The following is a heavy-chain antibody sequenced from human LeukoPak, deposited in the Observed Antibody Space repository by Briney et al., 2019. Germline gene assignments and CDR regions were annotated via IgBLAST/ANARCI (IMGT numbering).Heavy chain of an antibody. CDR3: ARVSTYFGVVTDFDY. J-gene: IGHJ4*02. CDR2: MNPNSGNT. Sequence: ASVKVSCKASGYTFTSYDINWVRHATGQGLEWMGWMNPNSGNTGYAQKFQGRVTMTRNTSISTAYMELSSLRSEDTAVYYCARVSTYFGVVTDFDYWGQGTLVTVS. CDR1: GYTFTSYD. D-gene: IGHD3-3*01. V-gene: IGHV1-8*01.